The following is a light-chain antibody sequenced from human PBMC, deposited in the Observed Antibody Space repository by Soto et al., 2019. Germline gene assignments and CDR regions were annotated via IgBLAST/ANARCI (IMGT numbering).Light chain of an antibody. CDR3: QQSNSFPHT. Sequence: DIPMTQSPSSVSASVGDRVTITCRASQGISSWLAWYKHKEGNAPKLMIYAASSLQGGVTSRYSGSGSKTDITLTITSLKTEDSATYNCQQSNSFPHTFGQGTKQEI. J-gene: IGKJ2*01. V-gene: IGKV1-12*01. CDR1: QGISSW. CDR2: AAS.